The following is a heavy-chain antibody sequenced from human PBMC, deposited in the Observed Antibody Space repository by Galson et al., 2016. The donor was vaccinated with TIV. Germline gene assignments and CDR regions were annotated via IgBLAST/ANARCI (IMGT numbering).Heavy chain of an antibody. V-gene: IGHV1-2*02. CDR1: GYTFTHYF. CDR3: VRELPGGYFDF. CDR2: IDPGSNAP. D-gene: IGHD3-16*01. J-gene: IGHJ4*02. Sequence: SVKVSCKASGYTFTHYFLHWVRQAPGQGLEWLGLIDPGSNAPNYPQRFLDRVSVTADMFTHIADLSLSGLRPDDTALYYCVRELPGGYFDFWGQGTLVTVSS.